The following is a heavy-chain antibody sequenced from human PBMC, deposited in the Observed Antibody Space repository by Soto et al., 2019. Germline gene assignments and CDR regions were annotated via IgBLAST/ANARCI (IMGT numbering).Heavy chain of an antibody. J-gene: IGHJ4*02. D-gene: IGHD1-26*01. CDR3: ARGKVGAAAFDY. V-gene: IGHV3-48*02. Sequence: EVQLVESGGGFVQRGGSLRLSCGASGFTFSTYSMNWVRQAPGKGLEWVSYVDGSSSIIYCADSVKGRFTISRDNAKNSLHLQMNSLRDEDTAVYYCARGKVGAAAFDYWGQGTLVTVSS. CDR1: GFTFSTYS. CDR2: VDGSSSII.